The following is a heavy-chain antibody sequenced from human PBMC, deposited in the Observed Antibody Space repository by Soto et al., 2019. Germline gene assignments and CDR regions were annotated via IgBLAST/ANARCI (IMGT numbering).Heavy chain of an antibody. CDR2: INPNSGGT. D-gene: IGHD3-9*01. Sequence: ASVKVSCKASGYTFTGYYMHWVRQAPGQGLEWMGWINPNSGGTNYAQKFQGRVTMTRDTSISTAYMELSRLRSDDTAVYYCARDLEDTYHDILTGLGWFDPWGQGTLVPVSS. CDR3: ARDLEDTYHDILTGLGWFDP. V-gene: IGHV1-2*02. CDR1: GYTFTGYY. J-gene: IGHJ5*02.